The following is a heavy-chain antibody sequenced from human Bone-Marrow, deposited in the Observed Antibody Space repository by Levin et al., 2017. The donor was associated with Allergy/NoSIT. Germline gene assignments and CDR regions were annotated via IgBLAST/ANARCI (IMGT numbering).Heavy chain of an antibody. D-gene: IGHD3-3*01. Sequence: GGSLRLSCSASGFTVSDNYVTWVRQAPGKGLEWVSLIYTGSKTKYADFVKGRFLMSRDNSKTTLYLQMNSLRAEDTAVYYCARLQPEHFDFWGGYPLGHFESWGQGFLVTVSS. V-gene: IGHV3-53*01. CDR3: ARLQPEHFDFWGGYPLGHFES. CDR2: IYTGSKT. J-gene: IGHJ4*02. CDR1: GFTVSDNY.